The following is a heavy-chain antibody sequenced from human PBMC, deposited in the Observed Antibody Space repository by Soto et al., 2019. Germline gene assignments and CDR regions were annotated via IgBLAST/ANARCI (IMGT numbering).Heavy chain of an antibody. Sequence: PGGSLRLSCAASGFTFSSYEMNWVRQAPGKGLEWVSYISSSGSTIYYADSVKGRFTISRDNAKNSLYLQMNSLRAEDTAVYYCARTYSSSFNGMDVWGQGTTVTVSS. J-gene: IGHJ6*02. CDR2: ISSSGSTI. V-gene: IGHV3-48*03. D-gene: IGHD6-6*01. CDR1: GFTFSSYE. CDR3: ARTYSSSFNGMDV.